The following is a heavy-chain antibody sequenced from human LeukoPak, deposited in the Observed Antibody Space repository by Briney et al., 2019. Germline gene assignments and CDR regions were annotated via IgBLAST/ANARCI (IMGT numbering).Heavy chain of an antibody. Sequence: ASVNVSCKASGYTFTGFYMHWVRQAPGQGLEWMGIINPSGGSTSYAQRFQGRVTMTRDTSTSTVYMELSSLRSEDTAVYYCARVPNYYDSSGYYSDAFDIWGQGTMVTVSS. D-gene: IGHD3-22*01. CDR3: ARVPNYYDSSGYYSDAFDI. V-gene: IGHV1-46*01. J-gene: IGHJ3*02. CDR1: GYTFTGFY. CDR2: INPSGGST.